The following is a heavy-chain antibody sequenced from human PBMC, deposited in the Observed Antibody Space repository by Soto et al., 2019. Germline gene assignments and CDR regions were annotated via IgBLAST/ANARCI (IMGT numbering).Heavy chain of an antibody. Sequence: QAQLQESGPGLVKPSETLSLTCTVSGGSITSFYWSWIRQPPGKGLEWIGYIRYSGSASYNPSLKSRVTISVDTSKNQFSLNLSSVTAADTAVYYCARVQSGSRQIYFDYWGQGTLVTVSS. J-gene: IGHJ4*02. CDR1: GGSITSFY. CDR2: IRYSGSA. D-gene: IGHD6-13*01. CDR3: ARVQSGSRQIYFDY. V-gene: IGHV4-59*01.